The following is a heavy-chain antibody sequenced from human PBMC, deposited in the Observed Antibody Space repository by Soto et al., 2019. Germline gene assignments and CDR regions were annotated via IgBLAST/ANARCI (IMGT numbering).Heavy chain of an antibody. D-gene: IGHD1-26*01. CDR1: GGPISSSSCH. CDR3: ARHGITGSYYDAFDI. V-gene: IGHV4-39*01. J-gene: IGHJ3*02. Sequence: PSETLSLTCTVSGGPISSSSCHGGWIRQPPGQGLERIASIKYSGTTSYKQSLKSRVTLYVDTSKNQFSLKLSSLTAAETAVYYCARHGITGSYYDAFDIWGQGT. CDR2: IKYSGTT.